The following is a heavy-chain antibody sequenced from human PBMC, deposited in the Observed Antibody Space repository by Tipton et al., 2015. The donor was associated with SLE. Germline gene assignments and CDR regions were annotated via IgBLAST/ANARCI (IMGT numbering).Heavy chain of an antibody. CDR3: ATYVAIAAADIDY. J-gene: IGHJ4*02. D-gene: IGHD6-13*01. V-gene: IGHV4-39*02. Sequence: TLSLTCTVSGDSITSSIYYWGWIRQPPGKGLEWIGSIYSSGNTHYNPPLKSRVTISFDTSKNHFSLKLSSVTAADTAVYFCATYVAIAAADIDYWGQGMLVTVSS. CDR2: IYSSGNT. CDR1: GDSITSSIYY.